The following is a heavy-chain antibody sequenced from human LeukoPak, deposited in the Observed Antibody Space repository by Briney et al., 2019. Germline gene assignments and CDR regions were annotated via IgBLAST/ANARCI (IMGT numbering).Heavy chain of an antibody. Sequence: GGSLRLSCAASGFTFSTYAMSWVRQAPGKGLEWVSSISGSGSSTSYADSVKGLFTISRDNSKNTLDLQMNSLRAEDTAIYYCAKGSLRLGELSSWTLDYWGQGTLDTVSS. V-gene: IGHV3-23*01. CDR3: AKGSLRLGELSSWTLDY. J-gene: IGHJ4*02. D-gene: IGHD3-16*02. CDR2: ISGSGSST. CDR1: GFTFSTYA.